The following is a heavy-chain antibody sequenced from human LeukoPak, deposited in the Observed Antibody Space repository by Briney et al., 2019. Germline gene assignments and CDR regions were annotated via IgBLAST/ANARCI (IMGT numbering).Heavy chain of an antibody. J-gene: IGHJ4*02. CDR2: ISYDGSNK. V-gene: IGHV3-30*04. CDR3: ARDQGSWLGYGSGSYWDLGY. D-gene: IGHD3-10*01. Sequence: PGGSLRISCAASGFTFSSYAMHWVRQAPGKGLEWVAVISYDGSNKYYADSVKGRFTISRDNSKNTLYLQMNSLRAEDTAVYYCARDQGSWLGYGSGSYWDLGYWGQGTLVTVSS. CDR1: GFTFSSYA.